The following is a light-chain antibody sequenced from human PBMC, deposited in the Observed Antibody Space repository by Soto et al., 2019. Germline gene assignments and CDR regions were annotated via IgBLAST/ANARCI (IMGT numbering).Light chain of an antibody. Sequence: EIVMTQSPATLSVSPGERATLSCRASQGISSTLAWYQQNPGQAPRLLIYGASTRATGIPARFSGSGSGTEFTLTISSLQSEDFAVYYCQQYNDWPLWTFGQGTKVEIK. CDR3: QQYNDWPLWT. CDR1: QGISST. CDR2: GAS. V-gene: IGKV3-15*01. J-gene: IGKJ1*01.